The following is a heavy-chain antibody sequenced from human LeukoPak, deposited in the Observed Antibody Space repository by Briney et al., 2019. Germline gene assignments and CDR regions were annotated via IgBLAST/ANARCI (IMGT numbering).Heavy chain of an antibody. Sequence: GGSLRLSCAASGFTFSSYSMNWVRQAPGKGLEWVSYISSSSSTIYYADSVKGRFTISRDNAKNSLYLQMNSLRAEDTAVYYCARSDLREAFGIWGQGTMVTVSS. CDR1: GFTFSSYS. CDR3: ARSDLREAFGI. CDR2: ISSSSSTI. D-gene: IGHD1-26*01. J-gene: IGHJ3*02. V-gene: IGHV3-48*04.